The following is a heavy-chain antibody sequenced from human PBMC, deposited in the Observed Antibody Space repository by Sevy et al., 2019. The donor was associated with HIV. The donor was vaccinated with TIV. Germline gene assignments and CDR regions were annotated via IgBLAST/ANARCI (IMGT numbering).Heavy chain of an antibody. J-gene: IGHJ5*02. CDR3: ARAPPVRSGDDSLNWFDP. CDR2: IHYTWST. D-gene: IGHD2-21*02. CDR1: YGPISAYY. V-gene: IGHV4-59*12. Sequence: SETLSLTCSVSYGPISAYYWNWIRQSPGKGLEWIGSIHYTWSTDYNPSLKSRVTMSLDTSKNQFSLQLKSVTAADTALYYCARAPPVRSGDDSLNWFDPWGQGTLVTVSS.